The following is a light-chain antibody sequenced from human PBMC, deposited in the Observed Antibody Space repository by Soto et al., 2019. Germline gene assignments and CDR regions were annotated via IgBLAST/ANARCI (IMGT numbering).Light chain of an antibody. CDR1: SGDSSYI. J-gene: IGLJ1*01. CDR3: ETWDSNTPYV. Sequence: QSVLTQSSSASASLGSSVKLTCTLSSGDSSYIIAWHQQQPGKAPRKLVTLEGIGSYNKGSGAPDRFSDSSSGADHYLTISSLQFEGEADYCCETWDSNTPYVLGTGTKVTVL. CDR2: LEGIGSY. V-gene: IGLV4-60*02.